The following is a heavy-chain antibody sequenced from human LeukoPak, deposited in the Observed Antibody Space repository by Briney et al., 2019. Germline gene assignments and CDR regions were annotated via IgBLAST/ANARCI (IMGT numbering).Heavy chain of an antibody. D-gene: IGHD3-22*01. J-gene: IGHJ4*02. CDR1: GGSISSYY. CDR2: IYYGGGT. Sequence: PSETLSLTCTVSGGSISSYYWSWIRQPPGKGLEWMGYIYYGGGTNNHPSLKSRVTISVHTCTNQHSLKLSSVTAADTNVYYCARVVRTYYYDSSGYYGPAPFDYWGQGTLVTVSS. V-gene: IGHV4-59*12. CDR3: ARVVRTYYYDSSGYYGPAPFDY.